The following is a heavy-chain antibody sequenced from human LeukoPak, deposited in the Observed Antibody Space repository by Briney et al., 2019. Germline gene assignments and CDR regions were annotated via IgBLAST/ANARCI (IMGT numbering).Heavy chain of an antibody. D-gene: IGHD1-26*01. V-gene: IGHV1-69*06. CDR1: GGTFSSYA. CDR3: ARAGGSYTLFDY. CDR2: IIPIFGTA. Sequence: ASVKVSCKASGGTFSSYAISWVRQAPGQGLEWMGGIIPIFGTANYAQKFQGRVTITADKSTSTAYMELSSLRSEDTAVYYCARAGGSYTLFDYWGQGTLVTVSS. J-gene: IGHJ4*02.